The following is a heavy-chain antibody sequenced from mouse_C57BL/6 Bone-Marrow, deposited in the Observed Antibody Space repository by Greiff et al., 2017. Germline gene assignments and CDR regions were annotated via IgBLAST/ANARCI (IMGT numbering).Heavy chain of an antibody. CDR2: IYPGSGNT. CDR3: ARYGYYLYYAMDY. Sequence: VQLQQSGAELVRPGASVKLSCKASGYTFTDYYINWVKQRPGQGLEWIARIYPGSGNTYYNEKFKGKATLTAEKSSSTAYMLLISLTSEDSAVYFCARYGYYLYYAMDYWGQGTSVTVSS. V-gene: IGHV1-76*01. J-gene: IGHJ4*01. D-gene: IGHD2-3*01. CDR1: GYTFTDYY.